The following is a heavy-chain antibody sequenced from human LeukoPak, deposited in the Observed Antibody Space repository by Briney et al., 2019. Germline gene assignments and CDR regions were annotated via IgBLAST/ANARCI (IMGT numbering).Heavy chain of an antibody. J-gene: IGHJ4*02. CDR1: GFTFSDSY. V-gene: IGHV3-11*04. CDR2: ITTSGSTI. D-gene: IGHD1-1*01. CDR3: AREDKSNWNIDY. Sequence: PGGSLRLSCAASGFTFSDSYMTWTRQAPGKGLEWVSYITTSGSTIYADSLKGRFAISRDNAKSSLYLQMNSLRAEDTAVYYCAREDKSNWNIDYWGQGTLVTVFS.